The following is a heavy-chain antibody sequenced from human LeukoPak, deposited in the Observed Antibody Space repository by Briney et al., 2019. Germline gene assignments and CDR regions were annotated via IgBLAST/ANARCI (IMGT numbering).Heavy chain of an antibody. J-gene: IGHJ3*02. CDR2: IYSGRST. Sequence: GGSLRLSCAASGFTVSSYYMSWVRQAPGKGLEWVSVIYSGRSTSYADSVKGRFTIFRDNSKNTLDLQINSLRAEDTAVYYCARVRMTTVTFDAFDIWGQGTMVTVSS. D-gene: IGHD4-17*01. CDR3: ARVRMTTVTFDAFDI. CDR1: GFTVSSYY. V-gene: IGHV3-66*01.